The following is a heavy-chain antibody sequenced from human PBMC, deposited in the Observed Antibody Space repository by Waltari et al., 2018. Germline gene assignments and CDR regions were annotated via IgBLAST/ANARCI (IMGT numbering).Heavy chain of an antibody. CDR2: INHSGST. CDR1: GGSFSGYY. D-gene: IGHD3-9*01. J-gene: IGHJ5*02. Sequence: QVQLQQWGAGLLKPSETLSLTCAVYGGSFSGYYWSWIRQPPGKGLEWIGEINHSGSTNYKPSLKGRGTISVDTSKNQCSLKLSSVTAADTAVYYCARLGLAPRYFDWLAGGWFDPWGQGTLVTVSS. CDR3: ARLGLAPRYFDWLAGGWFDP. V-gene: IGHV4-34*01.